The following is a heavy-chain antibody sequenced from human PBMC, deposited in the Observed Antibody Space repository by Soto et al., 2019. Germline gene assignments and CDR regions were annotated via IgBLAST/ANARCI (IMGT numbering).Heavy chain of an antibody. CDR2: INHSGST. V-gene: IGHV4-34*01. CDR1: GGSFSGYY. D-gene: IGHD6-6*01. J-gene: IGHJ5*02. Sequence: SETLSLTCAVYGGSFSGYYWSWIRQPPGKGLEWIGEINHSGSTNYNPSLKSRVTISVDTSKNQFSLKLSSVTAADTAVYYCARASSSDDWFDPWGQGTLVTVSS. CDR3: ARASSSDDWFDP.